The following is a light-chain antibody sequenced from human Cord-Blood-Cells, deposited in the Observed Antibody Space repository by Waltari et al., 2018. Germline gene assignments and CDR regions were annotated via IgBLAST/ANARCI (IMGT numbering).Light chain of an antibody. Sequence: DIQMTQSPSTLSASVGDRVTITCRASQSISSWLAWYQKKPGKAPKLLIYKASSLESGVPSRFGGSGSGTEFTLTISSLQPDDFATYYCQQYNSYSYSFGQGTKLEIK. CDR1: QSISSW. CDR3: QQYNSYSYS. J-gene: IGKJ2*03. CDR2: KAS. V-gene: IGKV1-5*03.